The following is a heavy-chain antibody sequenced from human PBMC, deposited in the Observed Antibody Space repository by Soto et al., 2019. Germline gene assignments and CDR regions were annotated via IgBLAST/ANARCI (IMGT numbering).Heavy chain of an antibody. CDR1: GYTFTSYA. D-gene: IGHD2-15*01. CDR3: ARGSPLRCSGGSCYGYYYFYYGMDV. Sequence: ASVKVSCKASGYTFTSYAMHWVRQAPGQRLEWMGWINAGNGNTKYSQKFQGRVTITRDTSASTAYMELSSLRSEDTAVYYCARGSPLRCSGGSCYGYYYFYYGMDVWGQGTTVTVSS. V-gene: IGHV1-3*01. J-gene: IGHJ6*02. CDR2: INAGNGNT.